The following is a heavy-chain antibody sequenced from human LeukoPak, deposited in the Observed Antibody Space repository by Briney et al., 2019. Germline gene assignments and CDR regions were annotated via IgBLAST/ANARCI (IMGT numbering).Heavy chain of an antibody. CDR2: TYYSGST. Sequence: SETLSLTSTVSAGSISSRSYYWGWIRQPPGKGLEWIGRTYYSGSTYYNPSLKSRVTISVDTAKSQFSPELSSVTAADTAVYYCAGSGWYGDYWGQGNLVIVSS. CDR3: AGSGWYGDY. D-gene: IGHD6-19*01. J-gene: IGHJ4*02. V-gene: IGHV4-39*01. CDR1: AGSISSRSYY.